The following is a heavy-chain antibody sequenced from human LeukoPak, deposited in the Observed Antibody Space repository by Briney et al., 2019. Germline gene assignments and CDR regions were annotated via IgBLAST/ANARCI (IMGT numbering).Heavy chain of an antibody. J-gene: IGHJ5*02. CDR2: INHSGST. V-gene: IGHV4-34*01. CDR1: GGSFSGYY. D-gene: IGHD1-26*01. Sequence: SETLSLTCAVYGGSFSGYYWSWIRQPPGKGLEWIGEINHSGSTNYNPSLKSRVTISVDTSKNQFSLKLSSVTAADTAVYYCASWRSLVGATFDPWGQGTLVTVSS. CDR3: ASWRSLVGATFDP.